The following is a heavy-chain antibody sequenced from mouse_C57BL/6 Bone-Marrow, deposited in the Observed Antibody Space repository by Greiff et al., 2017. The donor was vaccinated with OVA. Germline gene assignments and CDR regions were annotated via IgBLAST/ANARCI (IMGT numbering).Heavy chain of an antibody. CDR2: IWSGGST. CDR3: ARKRGYDYLDV. J-gene: IGHJ1*03. Sequence: QVQLQQSGPGLVQPSQSLSITCTVSGFSLTSYGVHWVRQSPGKGLEWLGVIWSGGSTDYNAAFISRLSISKDNSKSQVFFKMNSLQADDTAIYYCARKRGYDYLDVWGTGTTVTVSS. D-gene: IGHD2-3*01. CDR1: GFSLTSYG. V-gene: IGHV2-2*01.